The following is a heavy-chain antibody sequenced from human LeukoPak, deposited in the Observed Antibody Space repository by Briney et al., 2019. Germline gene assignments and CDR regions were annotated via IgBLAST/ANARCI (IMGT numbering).Heavy chain of an antibody. V-gene: IGHV4-38-2*02. Sequence: SETLSLTCTVSGYSISSGYYWGWIRQPPGKGLEWIGSIYHSGSTYYNPSLKSRVTISVDTSKNQFSLKLSSVTAADTAVYYCARDSAHIHEVRFFGYWGRGTLVTVSS. CDR2: IYHSGST. J-gene: IGHJ4*02. D-gene: IGHD3-3*01. CDR3: ARDSAHIHEVRFFGY. CDR1: GYSISSGYY.